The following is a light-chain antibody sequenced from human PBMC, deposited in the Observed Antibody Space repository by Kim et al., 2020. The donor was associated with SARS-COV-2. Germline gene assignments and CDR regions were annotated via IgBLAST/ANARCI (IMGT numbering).Light chain of an antibody. CDR1: SSNLGSNS. Sequence: PSVSISCSASSSNLGSNSVSWDQQLPGTAPQLLIYSNNQRPSGVPDRFSGSKSGTSASLAISGLRSEDEADYYCAAWDDSLSGPVFGGGTKLTVL. V-gene: IGLV1-47*02. CDR2: SNN. J-gene: IGLJ2*01. CDR3: AAWDDSLSGPV.